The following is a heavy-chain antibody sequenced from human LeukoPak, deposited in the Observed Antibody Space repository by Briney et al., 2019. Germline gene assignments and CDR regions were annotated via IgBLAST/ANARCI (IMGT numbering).Heavy chain of an antibody. V-gene: IGHV1-69*13. D-gene: IGHD1-1*01. J-gene: IGHJ4*02. CDR2: IIPIFGTA. CDR1: GGTFSSYA. CDR3: AREVLSRLERGYFDY. Sequence: SVKVSCKASGGTFSSYAISWVRQAPGQGLEWMGGIIPIFGTANYAQKFQGRVTITADESTSTAYMELSSLRFEDTAVYYCAREVLSRLERGYFDYWGQGTLVTVSS.